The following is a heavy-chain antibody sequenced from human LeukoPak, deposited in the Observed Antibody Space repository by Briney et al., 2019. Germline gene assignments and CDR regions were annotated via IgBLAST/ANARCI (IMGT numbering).Heavy chain of an antibody. D-gene: IGHD2-15*01. CDR2: ISYDGSNK. Sequence: PGGSLRLSCAASGFTFSSYAMHWVRQAPGKGLEWVAVISYDGSNKYYADSVKGRFTISRDNSKNALYLQMNSLRAEDTAAYYCAREPLTVVVVAATGDYWGQGTLVTVSS. CDR3: AREPLTVVVVAATGDY. J-gene: IGHJ4*02. CDR1: GFTFSSYA. V-gene: IGHV3-30*04.